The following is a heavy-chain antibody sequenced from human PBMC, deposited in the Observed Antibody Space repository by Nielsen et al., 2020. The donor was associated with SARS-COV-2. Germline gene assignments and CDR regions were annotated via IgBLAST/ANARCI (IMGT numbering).Heavy chain of an antibody. CDR3: ASGHFAD. CDR1: GASVNYGDSS. J-gene: IGHJ4*02. V-gene: IGHV4-61*08. D-gene: IGHD3/OR15-3a*01. Sequence: SETLSLTCTVSGASVNYGDSSWAWIRQPPGKGLEWIGYIYNGGSDHNPSLRSRFTISMDTSKNQVSLKLTSATAADTAVYFCASGHFADWGQGTLVIVSS. CDR2: IYNGGS.